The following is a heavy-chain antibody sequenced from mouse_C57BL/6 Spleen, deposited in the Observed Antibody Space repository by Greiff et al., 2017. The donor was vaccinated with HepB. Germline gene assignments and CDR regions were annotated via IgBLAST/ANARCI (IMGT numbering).Heavy chain of an antibody. V-gene: IGHV1-22*01. Sequence: EVQLQESGPELVKPGASVKMSCKASGYTFTDYNMHWVKQSHGKSLEWIGYINPNNGGTSYNQKFKGKATLTVNKSSSTAYMERRSLTSEDSAVYYCARSPITTVVAKGYFDVWGTGTTVTVSS. CDR2: INPNNGGT. J-gene: IGHJ1*03. CDR3: ARSPITTVVAKGYFDV. D-gene: IGHD1-1*01. CDR1: GYTFTDYN.